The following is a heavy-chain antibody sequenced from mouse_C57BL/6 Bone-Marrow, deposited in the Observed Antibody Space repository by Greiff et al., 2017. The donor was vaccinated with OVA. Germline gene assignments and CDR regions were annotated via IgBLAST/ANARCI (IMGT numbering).Heavy chain of an antibody. CDR2: ISDGGSYT. CDR1: GFTFSSYA. V-gene: IGHV5-4*01. J-gene: IGHJ3*01. Sequence: EVKLMESGGGLVKPGGSLKLSCAASGFTFSSYAMSWVRQTPEKRLEWVATISDGGSYTYYPDNVKGRFTISRDNAKNNLYLQMSHLKSEDTAMYYCARDHGSRRGWFAYWGQGTLVTVSA. CDR3: ARDHGSRRGWFAY. D-gene: IGHD1-1*01.